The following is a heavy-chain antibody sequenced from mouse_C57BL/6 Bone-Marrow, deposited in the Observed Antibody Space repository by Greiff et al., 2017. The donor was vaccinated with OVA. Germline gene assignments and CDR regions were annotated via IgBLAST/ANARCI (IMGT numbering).Heavy chain of an antibody. CDR2: ISGGGGNT. D-gene: IGHD1-1*01. J-gene: IGHJ1*03. CDR1: GFTFSSYT. V-gene: IGHV5-9*01. Sequence: DVMLVESGGGLVKPGGSLKLSCAASGFTFSSYTMSWVRQTPEKRLEWVATISGGGGNTYYPDSVKGRFTISRDNAKNTLYLQMSSLRSEDTALYYCARHSHYGSSYWYFDVWGTGTTVTVSS. CDR3: ARHSHYGSSYWYFDV.